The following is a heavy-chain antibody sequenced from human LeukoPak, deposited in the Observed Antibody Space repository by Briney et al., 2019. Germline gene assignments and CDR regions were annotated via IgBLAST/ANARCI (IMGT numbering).Heavy chain of an antibody. CDR3: AREVPGAMNAFDI. CDR1: GFTFTSYS. D-gene: IGHD2-2*01. CDR2: IKEDGSDR. V-gene: IGHV3-7*01. Sequence: GGSLRLSCAASGFTFTSYSMNWVRQAPGKGLERVANIKEDGSDRYYGDSVRGRFIISRDNAKNSLYLQMDSLRAEDTALYYCAREVPGAMNAFDIWGQGTMVTVSS. J-gene: IGHJ3*02.